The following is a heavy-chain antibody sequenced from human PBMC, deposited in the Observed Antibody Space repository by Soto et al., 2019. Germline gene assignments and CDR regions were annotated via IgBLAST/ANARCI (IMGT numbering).Heavy chain of an antibody. CDR1: GSSISSGGYY. Sequence: SETLSLTCTLSGSSISSGGYYWRWIRQHPGKGLEWIGYIYYSGSTYYNPSLKSRVTISVDTSKNQFSLKLSSVTAADTAVYYCAREQAGEFDYWGQGTLVTLSS. D-gene: IGHD7-27*01. CDR3: AREQAGEFDY. J-gene: IGHJ4*02. CDR2: IYYSGST. V-gene: IGHV4-31*03.